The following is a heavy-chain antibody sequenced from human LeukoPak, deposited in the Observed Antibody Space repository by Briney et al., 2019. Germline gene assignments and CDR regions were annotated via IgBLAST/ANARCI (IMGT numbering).Heavy chain of an antibody. CDR3: ARPTTSGCYPH. V-gene: IGHV3-48*01. Sequence: GGSLRLSCAASGFTFSDYDMNWIRQAPGTGLEWVSYITGSSSSKYYADSVKGRFTISRENAKNSLYLQMNSLRAEDTAVYYCARPTTSGCYPHWGQGTMVTVSS. CDR2: ITGSSSSK. J-gene: IGHJ3*01. CDR1: GFTFSDYD. D-gene: IGHD6-19*01.